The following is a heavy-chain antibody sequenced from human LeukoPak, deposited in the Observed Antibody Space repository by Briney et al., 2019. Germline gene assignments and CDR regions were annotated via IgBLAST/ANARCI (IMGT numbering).Heavy chain of an antibody. D-gene: IGHD6-19*01. V-gene: IGHV3-23*01. CDR3: AKGEAVAPTETFDY. J-gene: IGHJ4*02. Sequence: GGSLRLSCAASGFTFSGYAMNWVRQAPGKGLEWVSSINGRGDSTYYPDSVKGRFTISRDNSKNTLFLQMNSLRAEDTAVYYCAKGEAVAPTETFDYWGQGTLVTVSS. CDR1: GFTFSGYA. CDR2: INGRGDST.